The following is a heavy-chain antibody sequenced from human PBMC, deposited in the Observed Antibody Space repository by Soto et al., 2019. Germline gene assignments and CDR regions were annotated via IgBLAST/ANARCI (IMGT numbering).Heavy chain of an antibody. J-gene: IGHJ4*02. CDR3: AKPYSSNWYDYFDY. V-gene: IGHV3-23*01. Sequence: GGSLRLSCAASEFTFSTYAMSWVRQAPGKGLEWVSAISGSGGSTYYADSVKGRFTISRDTSKNTLYLQMNSLRAEDTALYYCAKPYSSNWYDYFDYWGQGTLVTVSS. D-gene: IGHD6-13*01. CDR2: ISGSGGST. CDR1: EFTFSTYA.